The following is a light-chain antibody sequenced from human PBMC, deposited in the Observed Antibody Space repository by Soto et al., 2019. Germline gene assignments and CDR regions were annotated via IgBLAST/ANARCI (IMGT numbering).Light chain of an antibody. V-gene: IGKV4-1*01. Sequence: DIVMTQSPDSLAVSLGERATINCKSSQSVLYSSNNKNYFAWYQQKPGQPPQLLIYWASTRESWVPDRFSGSGSGTAFTLTISSLQAEDVAVYYCQQYYSTPLTFGQGTKLEIK. J-gene: IGKJ2*01. CDR2: WAS. CDR1: QSVLYSSNNKNY. CDR3: QQYYSTPLT.